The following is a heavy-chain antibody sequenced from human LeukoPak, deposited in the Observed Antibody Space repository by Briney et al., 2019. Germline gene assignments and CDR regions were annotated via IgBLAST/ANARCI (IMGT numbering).Heavy chain of an antibody. D-gene: IGHD2-15*01. V-gene: IGHV3-30-3*01. CDR2: ISYDGSNK. CDR1: GFTFSSYA. J-gene: IGHJ6*02. CDR3: ARDLDVVVVAAQPYYYYGMDV. Sequence: GRSLRLSCAASGFTFSSYAMHWVRQAPGKGLEWVAVISYDGSNKYYADSVKDRFTISRDNSKKTLYLQMNSLRAEDTAVYYCARDLDVVVVAAQPYYYYGMDVWGQGTTVTVSS.